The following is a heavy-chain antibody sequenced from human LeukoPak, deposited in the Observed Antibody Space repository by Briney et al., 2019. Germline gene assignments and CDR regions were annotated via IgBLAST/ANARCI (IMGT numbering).Heavy chain of an antibody. V-gene: IGHV3-30-3*01. Sequence: PGGSLRLSCAASGFTFSSYAMHWVRQAPGKGLEWVAVISYDGSNKYYADSVKGRFTISRDNSKNTLYLQMNSLRAEDTAVYYCARSRGYSDYWGQGTLVTVPS. CDR1: GFTFSSYA. D-gene: IGHD5-18*01. J-gene: IGHJ4*02. CDR3: ARSRGYSDY. CDR2: ISYDGSNK.